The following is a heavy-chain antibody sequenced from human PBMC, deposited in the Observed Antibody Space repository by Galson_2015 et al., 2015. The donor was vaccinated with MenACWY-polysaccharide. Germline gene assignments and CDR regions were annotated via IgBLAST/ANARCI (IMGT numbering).Heavy chain of an antibody. J-gene: IGHJ3*01. CDR3: ARARARCGFSVFDF. Sequence: SLRLSCAASGFPFSDSWMTWLRQAPGKGLEWVATIKQSGSEKYYVDSVEGRFTVSRDNAKSSLYLQMNSLRAEDTAVYYCARARARCGFSVFDFCGHGTMITASS. D-gene: IGHD5-12*01. V-gene: IGHV3-7*01. CDR2: IKQSGSEK. CDR1: GFPFSDSW.